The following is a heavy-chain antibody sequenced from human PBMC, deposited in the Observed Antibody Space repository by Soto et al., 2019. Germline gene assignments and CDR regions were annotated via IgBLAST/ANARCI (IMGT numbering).Heavy chain of an antibody. CDR3: ARESEDLTSNFDY. V-gene: IGHV3-21*01. J-gene: IGHJ4*02. CDR2: ISSTTNYI. Sequence: EVQLVESGGGLVKPGGSLRLSCAASGFTFTRYSMNWVRQAPGKGLEWVSSISSTTNYIYYGDSMKGRFTISRDNGKKSLYLEMNSLRAEDRAVYYCARESEDLTSNFDYWGQGTLVTVSS. CDR1: GFTFTRYS.